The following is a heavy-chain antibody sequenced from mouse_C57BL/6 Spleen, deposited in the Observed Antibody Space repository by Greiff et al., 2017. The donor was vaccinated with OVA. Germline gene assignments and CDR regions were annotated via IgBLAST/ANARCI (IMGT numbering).Heavy chain of an antibody. V-gene: IGHV5-12*01. Sequence: EVQRVESGGGLVQPGGSLKLSCAASGFTFSDYYMYWVRQTPEKRLEWVAYISNGGGSTYYPDTVKGRFTISRDNAKNTLYLQMSRLKSEDTAMYYWARGGYYGSSYYWYFDVWGTGTTVTVSS. CDR1: GFTFSDYY. J-gene: IGHJ1*03. D-gene: IGHD1-1*01. CDR3: ARGGYYGSSYYWYFDV. CDR2: ISNGGGST.